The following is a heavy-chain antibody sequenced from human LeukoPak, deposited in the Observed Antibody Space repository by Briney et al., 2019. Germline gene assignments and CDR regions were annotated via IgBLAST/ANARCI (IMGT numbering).Heavy chain of an antibody. CDR2: IYYSGST. V-gene: IGHV4-31*03. D-gene: IGHD2-2*01. Sequence: SETLSLTCTVSGGSISSGGYYWSWIRQHPGKGLEWIGYIYYSGSTYYNPSLKSRVTISVDTSKNQFSLKLSSVTAADTAVYYCARSYCSSTSCYGGYYYYGMDVWGQGTTVTVSS. CDR3: ARSYCSSTSCYGGYYYYGMDV. J-gene: IGHJ6*02. CDR1: GGSISSGGYY.